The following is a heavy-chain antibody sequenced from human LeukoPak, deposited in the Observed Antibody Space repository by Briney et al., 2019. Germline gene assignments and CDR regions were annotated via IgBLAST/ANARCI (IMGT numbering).Heavy chain of an antibody. J-gene: IGHJ4*02. CDR3: ARGPPVYGGSCYGY. CDR1: GYTFTSYG. Sequence: GASVKVSCKASGYTFTSYGICWVRQAPGQGLEWMGWISAYNGNTNYAQKLQGRVTMTTDTSTSTAYMELRSLRSDDTAVYYCARGPPVYGGSCYGYWGQGTLVTVSS. D-gene: IGHD2-15*01. V-gene: IGHV1-18*01. CDR2: ISAYNGNT.